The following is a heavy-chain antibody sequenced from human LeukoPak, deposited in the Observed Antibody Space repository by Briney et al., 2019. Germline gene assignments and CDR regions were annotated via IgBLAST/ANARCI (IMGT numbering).Heavy chain of an antibody. CDR3: ARETHDALDL. CDR1: GFTISGDA. J-gene: IGHJ3*01. V-gene: IGHV3-30*04. Sequence: PGTSLRLSCTASGFTISGDAMHWVRQAPGKGLQWVADISFDGTNKNYADSVKGRFTISRDNSKNTLFLQMNSLTTDDTALFYRARETHDALDLWGPGTLVTVSS. CDR2: ISFDGTNK.